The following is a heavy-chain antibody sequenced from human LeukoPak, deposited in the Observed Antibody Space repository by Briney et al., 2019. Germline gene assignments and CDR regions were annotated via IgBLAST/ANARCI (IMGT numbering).Heavy chain of an antibody. CDR1: GFTFTSYG. D-gene: IGHD3-10*01. J-gene: IGHJ4*02. CDR2: IQYDGSKN. Sequence: GGSLRLSCVASGFTFTSYGMHWVRQAPGRGLQWVAFIQYDGSKNYYADSVKGRFSISRDNSKNSLYLQMNSLRVEDTAVYYCAKVAKYYYGPETYYFFEQWGQGTPVTASS. CDR3: AKVAKYYYGPETYYFFEQ. V-gene: IGHV3-30*02.